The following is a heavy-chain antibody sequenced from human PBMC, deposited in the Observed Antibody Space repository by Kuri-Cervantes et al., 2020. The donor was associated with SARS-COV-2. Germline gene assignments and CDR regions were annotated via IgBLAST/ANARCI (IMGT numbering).Heavy chain of an antibody. J-gene: IGHJ4*02. CDR2: IYSGGST. D-gene: IGHD1-26*01. V-gene: IGHV3-53*01. CDR1: GFTVSSNY. Sequence: GESLKISCAASGFTVSSNYMSWVRQAPGKGLEWVSVIYSGGSTYYADSVKGRFTISRDNSKNTLYLQMNSLRAEDTAVYYCARDVGATVSYYFDYWGQGTLVTVSS. CDR3: ARDVGATVSYYFDY.